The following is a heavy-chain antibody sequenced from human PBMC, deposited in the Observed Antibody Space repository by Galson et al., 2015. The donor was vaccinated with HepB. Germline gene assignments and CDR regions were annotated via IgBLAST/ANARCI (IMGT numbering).Heavy chain of an antibody. D-gene: IGHD6-6*01. CDR2: IIPIFGTA. V-gene: IGHV1-69*13. CDR3: ATSIAYYYYYMDV. Sequence: SVKVSCKASGGTFSSYAISWVRQAPGQGLEWTGGIIPIFGTANYAQKFQGRVTITADESTSTAYMELSSLRSEDTAVYYCATSIAYYYYYMDVWGKGTTVTVSS. CDR1: GGTFSSYA. J-gene: IGHJ6*03.